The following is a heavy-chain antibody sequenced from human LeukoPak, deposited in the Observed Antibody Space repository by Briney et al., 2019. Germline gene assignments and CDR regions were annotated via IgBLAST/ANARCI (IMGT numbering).Heavy chain of an antibody. J-gene: IGHJ4*02. CDR1: GFTFSGSA. CDR3: ARGSGYSYGFTGRERTKSRLDY. V-gene: IGHV3-73*01. Sequence: PGGSLRLSCAASGFTFSGSAMHWVRQASGKGLEWVGRIRSKANSYATAYAASVKGRFTISRDDSKNTLYLQMNSLRAEDTAVYYCARGSGYSYGFTGRERTKSRLDYWGQGTLVTVSS. D-gene: IGHD5-18*01. CDR2: IRSKANSYAT.